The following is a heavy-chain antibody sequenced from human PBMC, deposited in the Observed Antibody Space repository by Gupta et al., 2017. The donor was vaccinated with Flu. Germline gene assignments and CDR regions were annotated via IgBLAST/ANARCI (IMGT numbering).Heavy chain of an antibody. CDR2: IYYSGTA. D-gene: IGHD5/OR15-5a*01. CDR1: GGSVRTSNPY. Sequence: QLRLQGSGPGLVKPSVTLSLSCTVSGGSVRTSNPYWALIRQPPGQGLEWIATIYYSGTAYYNPSLRSRATMSLDTSRNQFSLKVRSMTTADTAVYYCAGGVDDSAFDFWGQGPLVTVSS. J-gene: IGHJ4*02. V-gene: IGHV4-39*01. CDR3: AGGVDDSAFDF.